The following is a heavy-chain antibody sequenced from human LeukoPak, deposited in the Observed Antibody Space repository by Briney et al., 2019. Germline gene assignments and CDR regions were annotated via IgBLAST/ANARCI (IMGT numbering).Heavy chain of an antibody. CDR3: AANGGYSYGFHFDY. CDR2: ISGSGGST. CDR1: GYTFSSYA. Sequence: GGSLRLSCAASGYTFSSYAMSWVRQAPGKGLEWVSAISGSGGSTYYADSVKGRFTISRDNSKNTLYLQMNSLRAEDTAVYYCAANGGYSYGFHFDYWGQGTLVTVSS. D-gene: IGHD5-18*01. V-gene: IGHV3-23*01. J-gene: IGHJ4*02.